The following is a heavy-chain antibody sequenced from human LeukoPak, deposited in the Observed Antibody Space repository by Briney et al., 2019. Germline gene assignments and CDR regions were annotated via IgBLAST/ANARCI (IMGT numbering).Heavy chain of an antibody. Sequence: PSETLSLTCTVSGGSISSYYWSRIRQPPGKGLEWIGYIYYSGSTNYNPSLKSRVTISVDTSKNQFSLKLSSVTAADTAVYYCARVGRVGSYYYGMDVWGQGTTVTVSS. CDR2: IYYSGST. CDR3: ARVGRVGSYYYGMDV. V-gene: IGHV4-59*01. J-gene: IGHJ6*02. CDR1: GGSISSYY. D-gene: IGHD3-10*01.